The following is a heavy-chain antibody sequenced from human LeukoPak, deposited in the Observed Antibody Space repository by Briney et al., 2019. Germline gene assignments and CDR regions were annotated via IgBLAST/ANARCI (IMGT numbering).Heavy chain of an antibody. Sequence: PSETLSLTCAVYGGSFSGYYWSWIRQPPGKGLEWIGYIYYSGSTYYNPSLKSRVTISVDTSKNQFSLKLSSVTAADTAVYYCARDSGDYYGSGSYFDPWGQGTLVTVSS. D-gene: IGHD3-10*01. CDR2: IYYSGST. CDR3: ARDSGDYYGSGSYFDP. V-gene: IGHV4-30-4*01. CDR1: GGSFSGYY. J-gene: IGHJ5*02.